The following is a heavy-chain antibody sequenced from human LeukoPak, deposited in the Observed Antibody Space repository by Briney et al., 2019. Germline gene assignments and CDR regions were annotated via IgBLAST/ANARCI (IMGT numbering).Heavy chain of an antibody. CDR2: ISSSYSYI. V-gene: IGHV3-21*01. D-gene: IGHD1-14*01. CDR1: EFTFSSYN. Sequence: GGSLRLSCAASEFTFSSYNMNWVSQPPGKGLEWVSSISSSYSYIHYADSVKGRFTISRDNAKNSLYLQMNSLRAEDTAVYYCARARSPGHFDYWGQGTLVTVSS. J-gene: IGHJ4*02. CDR3: ARARSPGHFDY.